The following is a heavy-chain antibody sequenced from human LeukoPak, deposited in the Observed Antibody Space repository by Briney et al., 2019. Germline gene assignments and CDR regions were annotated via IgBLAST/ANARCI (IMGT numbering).Heavy chain of an antibody. Sequence: SETLSLTCTVSGGSISSSSYYWGWIRQPPGKGLEWIGSIYYSGSTYYNPSLKSRVTISVDTSKNQFSLKLSSVTAADTAVYYCARDRKGTAMLYYFDYWGQGTLVTVSS. J-gene: IGHJ4*02. D-gene: IGHD5-18*01. CDR1: GGSISSSSYY. CDR3: ARDRKGTAMLYYFDY. V-gene: IGHV4-39*07. CDR2: IYYSGST.